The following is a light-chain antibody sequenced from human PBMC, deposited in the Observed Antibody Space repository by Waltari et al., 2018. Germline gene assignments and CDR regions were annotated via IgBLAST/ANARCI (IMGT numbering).Light chain of an antibody. V-gene: IGKV3-20*01. Sequence: EIVLTQSPGTLSLSPGERATLSCRASQSIAGIYFAWHQQKPGRAPRLPLNAASTRATGVPDRFSGSGSGTDFTLTINRLEPEDFAVFYCHQYGSPPGTFGQGTKVEIK. CDR1: QSIAGIY. CDR2: AAS. CDR3: HQYGSPPGT. J-gene: IGKJ1*01.